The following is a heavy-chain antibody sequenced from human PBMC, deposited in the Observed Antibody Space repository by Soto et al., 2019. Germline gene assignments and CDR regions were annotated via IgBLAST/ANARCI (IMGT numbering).Heavy chain of an antibody. CDR1: GYTFTSYA. V-gene: IGHV1-3*01. D-gene: IGHD3-22*01. CDR3: AKPPPYYYDSSGPSR. Sequence: ASVKVSCKASGYTFTSYAMHWVRQAPGQRLEWMGWINAGNGNTKYSQKFQGRVTITRDTSASTAYMELSSLRAEDTAVYYCAKPPPYYYDSSGPSRWGQGTLVTVSS. CDR2: INAGNGNT. J-gene: IGHJ4*02.